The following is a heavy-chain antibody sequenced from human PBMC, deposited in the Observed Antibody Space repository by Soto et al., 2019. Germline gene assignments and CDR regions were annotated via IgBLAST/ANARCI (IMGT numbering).Heavy chain of an antibody. D-gene: IGHD3-10*01. CDR2: IYYSGST. CDR1: GGSISSGGYY. CDR3: ASWREVRGVIMWNWFDP. Sequence: SETLSLTCTVSGGSISSGGYYWSWIRQHPGKGLEWIGYIYYSGSTYYNPSLKSRVTISVDTSKNQFSLKLSSVTAADTAVYYCASWREVRGVIMWNWFDPWGQGTLVTVSS. J-gene: IGHJ5*02. V-gene: IGHV4-31*03.